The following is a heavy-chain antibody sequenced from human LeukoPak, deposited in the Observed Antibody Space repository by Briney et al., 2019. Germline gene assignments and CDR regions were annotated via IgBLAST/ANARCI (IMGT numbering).Heavy chain of an antibody. J-gene: IGHJ3*02. D-gene: IGHD2-2*01. CDR1: GGSVSSSSFY. CDR2: IYYSGIT. CDR3: ARSGPAAGRPDAFYI. Sequence: PSETLSLTCTLSGGSVSSSSFYWGWIRQPPGKGLECIGTIYYSGITYYSSSLKSRVTISVDTSKNQFSLKLSSVTAADTAVYFCARSGPAAGRPDAFYIWGQGTLVTASS. V-gene: IGHV4-39*07.